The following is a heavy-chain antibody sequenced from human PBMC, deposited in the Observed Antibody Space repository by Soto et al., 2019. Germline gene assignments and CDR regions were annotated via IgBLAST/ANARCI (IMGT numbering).Heavy chain of an antibody. CDR3: ARGRTTNSSIAAAGLGTYFDS. CDR1: GGSFSGYY. D-gene: IGHD6-13*01. Sequence: QVQLQQWGAGLLKPSETLSLTCAVYGGSFSGYYWSWIRQPPGKGLEWIGEINHSGSTNYNPSLNSRVTTSVDTSKNQFYLKLSSVTAADTAVYYCARGRTTNSSIAAAGLGTYFDSWGQGTLVTVSS. V-gene: IGHV4-34*01. J-gene: IGHJ4*02. CDR2: INHSGST.